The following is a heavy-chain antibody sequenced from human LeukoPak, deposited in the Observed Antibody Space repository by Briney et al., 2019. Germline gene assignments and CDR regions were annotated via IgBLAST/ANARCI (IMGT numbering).Heavy chain of an antibody. V-gene: IGHV3-21*01. CDR3: ARAYSGSYPDY. D-gene: IGHD1-26*01. J-gene: IGHJ4*02. CDR1: GFTFSSYS. Sequence: GGSLRLSCAASGFTFSSYSMNWVRQAPGKGLEWVSSISSSSSYIYYADSVKGRSTISRDNAKNSLYLQMNSLRAEDTAVYYCARAYSGSYPDYWGQGTLVTVSS. CDR2: ISSSSSYI.